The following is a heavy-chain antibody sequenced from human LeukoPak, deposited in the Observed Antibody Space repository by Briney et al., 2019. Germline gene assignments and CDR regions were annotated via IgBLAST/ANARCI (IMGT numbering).Heavy chain of an antibody. J-gene: IGHJ3*02. CDR2: ISSGGSTI. D-gene: IGHD3-9*01. CDR1: GFTFSSYE. V-gene: IGHV3-48*03. CDR3: ARERQPLTGYYIGPDAFDI. Sequence: GGSLRLSCAASGFTFSSYEMNWVRQAPGKGLEWVSYISSGGSTIYYADSVKGRFTISRDNAKNSLYLQMNSLRAEDTAVYYCARERQPLTGYYIGPDAFDIWGQGTMVTVSS.